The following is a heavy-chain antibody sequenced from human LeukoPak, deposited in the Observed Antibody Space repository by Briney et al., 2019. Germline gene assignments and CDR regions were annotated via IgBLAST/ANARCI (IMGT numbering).Heavy chain of an antibody. CDR1: GYTFTSYA. J-gene: IGHJ4*02. CDR2: INAGNGNT. V-gene: IGHV1-3*03. Sequence: ASVKVSCKASGYTFTSYAMHWVRQAPGQRLEWMGWINAGNGNTKYSQEFQGRVTITRDTSASTAYMELSSLRSEDMAVYYCARDRSYYDSSGYLDYWGQGTLVTVSS. D-gene: IGHD3-22*01. CDR3: ARDRSYYDSSGYLDY.